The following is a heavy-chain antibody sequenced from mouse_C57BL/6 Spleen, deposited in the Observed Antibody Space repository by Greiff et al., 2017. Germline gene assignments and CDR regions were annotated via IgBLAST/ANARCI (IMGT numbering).Heavy chain of an antibody. CDR1: GFTFSSYA. Sequence: EVQLVESGGGLVKPGGSLKLSCVASGFTFSSYAMSWVRQTPEKRLEWVATISDGGSYTYYPDNVKGRFTISRDNAKNNLYLQMSHLKSEDTAMYYCAREGDYYGSSYLGYFDVWGTGTTVTVSS. CDR2: ISDGGSYT. V-gene: IGHV5-4*01. CDR3: AREGDYYGSSYLGYFDV. D-gene: IGHD1-1*01. J-gene: IGHJ1*03.